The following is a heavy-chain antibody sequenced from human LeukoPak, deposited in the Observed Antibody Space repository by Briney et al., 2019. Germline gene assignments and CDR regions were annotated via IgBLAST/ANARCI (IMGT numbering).Heavy chain of an antibody. CDR2: ISSSGSTI. Sequence: PGGSLRLSCAASGFTFSDYYINWIRQAPGKGLEWVSYISSSGSTIYYADSLKGRFTISGDNAKNSLYLQMNSLRVEDTAVYYCALNRGDYSGNGYWGQGILVTVSS. D-gene: IGHD5-12*01. V-gene: IGHV3-11*04. CDR3: ALNRGDYSGNGY. J-gene: IGHJ4*02. CDR1: GFTFSDYY.